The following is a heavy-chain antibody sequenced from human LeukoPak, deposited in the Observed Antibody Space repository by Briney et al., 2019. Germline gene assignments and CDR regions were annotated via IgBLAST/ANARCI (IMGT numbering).Heavy chain of an antibody. CDR3: ARVSTRGRLVWFDP. D-gene: IGHD3-10*01. J-gene: IGHJ5*02. CDR1: GYTFTDYY. CDR2: INPNSGGT. Sequence: ASVTVSFKASGYTFTDYYMHWVRQAPGQGLEGMGWINPNSGGTNYAQKFQGWVTMTRDTSISTAYMELSRLRSDDTAVYYCARVSTRGRLVWFDPWGQGTLVTVSS. V-gene: IGHV1-2*04.